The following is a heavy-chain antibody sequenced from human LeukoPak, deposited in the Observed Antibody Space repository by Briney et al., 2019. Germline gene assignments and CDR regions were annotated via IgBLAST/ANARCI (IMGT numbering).Heavy chain of an antibody. CDR2: ISGDSTII. D-gene: IGHD3-22*01. J-gene: IGHJ4*02. Sequence: GGSLRLSCAVSGFTFDDYSMHWVRQPPGKGLEWVSLISGDSTIIDYADSVKGRFTISRDNRKNSLYLQMSSLRIEDTALYYCAKDGYYDSSGYSWGQGTLVTVSS. V-gene: IGHV3-43*02. CDR3: AKDGYYDSSGYS. CDR1: GFTFDDYS.